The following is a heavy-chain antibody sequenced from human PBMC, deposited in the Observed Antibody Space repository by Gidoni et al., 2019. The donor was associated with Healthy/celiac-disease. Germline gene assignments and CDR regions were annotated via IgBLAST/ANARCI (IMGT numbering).Heavy chain of an antibody. CDR2: IRSKAYGGTT. J-gene: IGHJ4*02. Sequence: EVQLVASGGGLVTPGRSLRLSCTASGFTFGDYALSCFRQAPGKGLGWVGFIRSKAYGGTTEYAASVKGRFTISRDDSKSIAYLQMNSLKTEDTAVYYCTRDWFRYSSSWQAMEYWGQGTLVTVSS. V-gene: IGHV3-49*05. D-gene: IGHD6-13*01. CDR1: GFTFGDYA. CDR3: TRDWFRYSSSWQAMEY.